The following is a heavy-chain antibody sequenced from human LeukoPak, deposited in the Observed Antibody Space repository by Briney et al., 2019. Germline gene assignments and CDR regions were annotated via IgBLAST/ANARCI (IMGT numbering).Heavy chain of an antibody. Sequence: PGGSLRLSCAASGFTFSSYAMSWVRQAPGKGLEWVSAISGSGGSTYYADSVKGRFTISRDNSKNTLYLQMNSLRAEDTAVYYCAKSKNYDILTGIGGAFDIWGQGTMVTVSS. V-gene: IGHV3-23*01. CDR3: AKSKNYDILTGIGGAFDI. J-gene: IGHJ3*02. D-gene: IGHD3-9*01. CDR1: GFTFSSYA. CDR2: ISGSGGST.